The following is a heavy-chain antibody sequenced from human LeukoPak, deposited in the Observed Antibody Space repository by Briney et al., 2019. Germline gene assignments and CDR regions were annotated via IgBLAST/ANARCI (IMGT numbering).Heavy chain of an antibody. CDR3: ARRINWGSEYFDY. Sequence: SETLSLTCAVYGGSFSGYYWSWIRQPPGKGLEWIGEINHSGSTNYNPSLKSRVTISVDTSKNQSSLKLSSVTAADTAVYYCARRINWGSEYFDYWGQGTLVTVSS. J-gene: IGHJ4*02. V-gene: IGHV4-34*01. CDR2: INHSGST. CDR1: GGSFSGYY. D-gene: IGHD7-27*01.